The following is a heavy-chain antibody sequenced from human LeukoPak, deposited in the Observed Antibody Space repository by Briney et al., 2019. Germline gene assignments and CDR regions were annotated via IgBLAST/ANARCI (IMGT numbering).Heavy chain of an antibody. CDR1: GFTFSSYG. CDR2: ISYDGSNK. V-gene: IGHV3-30*18. D-gene: IGHD6-13*01. CDR3: AKDRVLGIAAAGYFDY. J-gene: IGHJ4*02. Sequence: GGSLRLSCAASGFTFSSYGMHWVRQAPGKGLEWVAVISYDGSNKYYADSVKGRFTISRDNSKNTLYLQMNSLRAEDTAVYYCAKDRVLGIAAAGYFDYWGQGTLVTVSS.